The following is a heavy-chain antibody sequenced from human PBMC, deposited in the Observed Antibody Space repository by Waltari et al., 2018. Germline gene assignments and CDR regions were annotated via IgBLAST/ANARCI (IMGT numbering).Heavy chain of an antibody. CDR2: IKIKAHGETT. V-gene: IGHV3-15*01. CDR3: TTGSVEGY. J-gene: IGHJ4*02. Sequence: EVQLVESGGGLVKPGGSLRLSCAASGFTFSNAWMNWVRQAPGKGLEWVHRIKIKAHGETTDYAEPVRGRFTISRDDSKNTLYLQMNSLKTEDAAVYYCTTGSVEGYWGQGTLVTVSS. CDR1: GFTFSNAW. D-gene: IGHD2-15*01.